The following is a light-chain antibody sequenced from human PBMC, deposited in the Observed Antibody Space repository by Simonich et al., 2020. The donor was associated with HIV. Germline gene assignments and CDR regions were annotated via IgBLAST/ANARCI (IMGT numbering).Light chain of an antibody. V-gene: IGKV4-1*01. CDR1: RNILYNSNNKNY. CDR3: QQYYTTPPT. Sequence: DIVMTQSPDPLAVSLGERATINCKSSRNILYNSNNKNYLAWYKQKPGQPPNLLIYWASTRESGVPDRFSASGSGTDFTLTISSLQAEDVAVYYCQQYYTTPPTFGQGTKVEIK. J-gene: IGKJ1*01. CDR2: WAS.